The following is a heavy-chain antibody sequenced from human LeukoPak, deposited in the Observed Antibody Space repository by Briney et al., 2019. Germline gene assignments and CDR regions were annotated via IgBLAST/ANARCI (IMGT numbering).Heavy chain of an antibody. CDR1: GGSISSSSYY. CDR3: ARLAPSGRAFDI. V-gene: IGHV4-39*01. Sequence: PSETLSLTCTVSGGSISSSSYYWGWIRQPPGKGLEWIGSIYYSGSTYYNPSLKSRVTISVDTSKNQFSLKLSSVTAADTAVYYCARLAPSGRAFDIWGQGTMVTVSS. CDR2: IYYSGST. J-gene: IGHJ3*02. D-gene: IGHD1-26*01.